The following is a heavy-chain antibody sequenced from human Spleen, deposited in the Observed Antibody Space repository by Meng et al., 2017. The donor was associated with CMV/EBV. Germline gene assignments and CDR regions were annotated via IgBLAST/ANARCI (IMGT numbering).Heavy chain of an antibody. CDR1: GFTFSDYD. V-gene: IGHV3-30*02. D-gene: IGHD4-17*01. J-gene: IGHJ4*02. Sequence: GESLKISCAASGFTFSDYDMSWIRQAPGKGLEWVAFIRYDGSNKYYADSVKGRFTISRDNAKNTLFLEMNSLRVEDTAVYFCARDVGDYVSGVDWGQGTLVTVSS. CDR3: ARDVGDYVSGVD. CDR2: IRYDGSNK.